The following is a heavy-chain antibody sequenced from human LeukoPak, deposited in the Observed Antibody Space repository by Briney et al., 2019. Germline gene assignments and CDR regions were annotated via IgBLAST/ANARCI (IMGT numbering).Heavy chain of an antibody. J-gene: IGHJ5*02. CDR2: ISCSGGST. Sequence: PGGSLRLSCAASGFTFSSYAMSWVRQAPGKGLEWVSAISCSGGSTYYADSVKGRFTISRDNSKNTLYLQMNSLRAEDTAVYYCAKSLYSRGWFDPWGQGTLVTVSS. CDR3: AKSLYSRGWFDP. D-gene: IGHD2-15*01. V-gene: IGHV3-23*01. CDR1: GFTFSSYA.